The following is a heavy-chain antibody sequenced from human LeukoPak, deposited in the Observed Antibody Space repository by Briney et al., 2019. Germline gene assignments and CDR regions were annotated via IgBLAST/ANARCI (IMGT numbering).Heavy chain of an antibody. CDR3: ARHPLGISAFDI. V-gene: IGHV4-59*08. J-gene: IGHJ3*02. CDR2: VSYSGST. D-gene: IGHD7-27*01. Sequence: PSETLSLTCTVSGGSVINYYWSWIRQPPGKGLEWIGYVSYSGSTNYNPSLKSRVTISVDTSKNQFSLKLSSVTAADTAVYYCARHPLGISAFDIWGQGTMVTVSS. CDR1: GGSVINYY.